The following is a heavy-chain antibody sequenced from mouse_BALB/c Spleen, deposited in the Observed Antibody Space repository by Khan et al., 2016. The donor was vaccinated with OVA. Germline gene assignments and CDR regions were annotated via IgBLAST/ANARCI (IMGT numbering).Heavy chain of an antibody. Sequence: QVQLQQPGAELVRPGVSVKISCKASGYTFTDYAMHWVKQRHAKSLEWIGVISTNYGDADYNQKFQGKASMTVDRSSSTVYMELARLTSEDSAIYYCVRGGKFAYWGQGTRVTVSA. V-gene: IGHV1S137*01. CDR2: ISTNYGDA. CDR3: VRGGKFAY. J-gene: IGHJ3*01. D-gene: IGHD1-1*02. CDR1: GYTFTDYA.